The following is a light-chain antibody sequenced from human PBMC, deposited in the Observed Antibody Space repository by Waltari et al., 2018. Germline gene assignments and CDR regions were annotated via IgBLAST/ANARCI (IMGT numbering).Light chain of an antibody. CDR1: QSISSY. V-gene: IGKV1-39*01. Sequence: DIQMTQSPSSLSASVGDRVTITCRASQSISSYLNWYQQKPEKAPKLLIYAASSLQSGVPSRFSGSGSETDFTLTISSLQPEDFATYYCQQSYNTPRTFGQGTKVEIK. CDR3: QQSYNTPRT. CDR2: AAS. J-gene: IGKJ1*01.